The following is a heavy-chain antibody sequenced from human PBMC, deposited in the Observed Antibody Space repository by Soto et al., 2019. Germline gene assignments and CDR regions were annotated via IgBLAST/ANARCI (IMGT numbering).Heavy chain of an antibody. D-gene: IGHD6-19*01. J-gene: IGHJ4*02. CDR2: ISYDGSNK. V-gene: IGHV3-30*18. CDR3: AKDLMQWLVHNSGELVY. Sequence: QVPLVESGGGVVQPGRSLRLSCAASGFTFSSYGMHWVRQAPGKGLEWVAVISYDGSNKYYADSVKGRFTISRDNSKNTLYLQMNSLRAEDTAVYYCAKDLMQWLVHNSGELVYWGQGTLVTVSS. CDR1: GFTFSSYG.